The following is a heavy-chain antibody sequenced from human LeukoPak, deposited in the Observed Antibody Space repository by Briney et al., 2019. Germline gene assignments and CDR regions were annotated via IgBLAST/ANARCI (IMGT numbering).Heavy chain of an antibody. Sequence: GGSLRLSCAASGFTFSSYDMNWVRQAPGKGLEWVSSISSSSSYIYYADSVKGRFTISRDNAKNSLYLQMNSLRAEDTAVYYCARDIEYYYDSSGYYWGQGTLVTVSS. CDR2: ISSSSSYI. CDR3: ARDIEYYYDSSGYY. J-gene: IGHJ4*02. CDR1: GFTFSSYD. V-gene: IGHV3-21*01. D-gene: IGHD3-22*01.